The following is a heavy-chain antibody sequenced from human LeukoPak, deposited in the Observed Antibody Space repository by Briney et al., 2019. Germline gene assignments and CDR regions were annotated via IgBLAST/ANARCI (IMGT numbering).Heavy chain of an antibody. D-gene: IGHD6-6*01. J-gene: IGHJ4*02. CDR3: AKVRIAARIFDY. CDR1: GFTFSSYA. Sequence: GGSLRLSCAASGFTFSSYAMGWVRQAPGKGLEWVSAISGSGGSTYYADSVKGRFTISRDNSKNTLYLQMNSLRAEDTAVYYCAKVRIAARIFDYWGQGTLVTVSS. V-gene: IGHV3-23*01. CDR2: ISGSGGST.